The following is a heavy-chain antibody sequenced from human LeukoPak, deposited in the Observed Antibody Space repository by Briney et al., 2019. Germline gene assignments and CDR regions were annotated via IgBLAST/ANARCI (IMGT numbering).Heavy chain of an antibody. V-gene: IGHV3-23*01. J-gene: IGHJ4*02. D-gene: IGHD5-12*01. CDR3: AKVKGYSAYDPIDY. CDR2: IRGSGTST. Sequence: GGSLRLSCAASGFTFSSYAMSWVRQAPGKGLEWVSAIRGSGTSTYHADSVKGRFTISRDNPKNTLYLQMNNLRAEDTAVYYCAKVKGYSAYDPIDYWGQGTLVTVSS. CDR1: GFTFSSYA.